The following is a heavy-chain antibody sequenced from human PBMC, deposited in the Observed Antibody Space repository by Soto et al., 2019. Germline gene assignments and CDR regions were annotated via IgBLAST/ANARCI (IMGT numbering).Heavy chain of an antibody. Sequence: EVQLLESGGGLVQPGGSLRLSCAASGVSFRNYAIAWVRQAPGKGLEWVSGISGSGGATYYADFVKGRFAISRDNSNNTLYLQMNSLRAEDTALYFCAKYRYYDSSRPAFDYWGQGALVTVSS. CDR2: ISGSGGAT. D-gene: IGHD3-22*01. CDR3: AKYRYYDSSRPAFDY. J-gene: IGHJ4*02. V-gene: IGHV3-23*01. CDR1: GVSFRNYA.